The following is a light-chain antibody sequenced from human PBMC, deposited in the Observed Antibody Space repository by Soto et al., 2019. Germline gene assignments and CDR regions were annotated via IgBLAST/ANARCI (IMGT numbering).Light chain of an antibody. Sequence: DIQMTQSPSSLSASVGDRVTITCQASQDISNYLNWYQQKPGKAPKLLIYDASNLETGVPSRFSGSGSGTGFTWAVSSLQPEDIATYYCQQYDNLYTFGQGTKLEIK. J-gene: IGKJ2*01. V-gene: IGKV1-33*01. CDR2: DAS. CDR3: QQYDNLYT. CDR1: QDISNY.